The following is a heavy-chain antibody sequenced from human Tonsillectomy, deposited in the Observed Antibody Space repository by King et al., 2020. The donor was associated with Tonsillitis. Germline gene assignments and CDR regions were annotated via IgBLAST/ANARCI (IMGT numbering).Heavy chain of an antibody. V-gene: IGHV3-30*18. CDR1: EFTFSHYG. CDR3: AKDMGSDWYFDL. J-gene: IGHJ2*01. Sequence: VQLVESGGGVVRPGRSLRLSCAASEFTFSHYGMHWVRQAPGKGLEWAASISYVGSQINYANSVKGRFTISKDNAKNTLYLQMNSLRTEDTAVYYCAKDMGSDWYFDLWGRGTLVTVSS. D-gene: IGHD3-10*01. CDR2: ISYVGSQI.